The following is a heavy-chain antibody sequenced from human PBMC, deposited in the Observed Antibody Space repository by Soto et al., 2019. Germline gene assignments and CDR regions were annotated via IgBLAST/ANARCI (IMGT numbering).Heavy chain of an antibody. Sequence: EVQLVESGGGSVQPGESLRLSCAASGFIFSNFLMHWVRQGPGEGLVWLARIDGDGSRIRYADSVKGRFTISRDNAKNTLDLQMNSLRADDTAMYYCVRDVQFQSFDYWGQGTLVTVSS. V-gene: IGHV3-74*01. CDR3: VRDVQFQSFDY. CDR2: IDGDGSRI. D-gene: IGHD4-4*01. J-gene: IGHJ4*02. CDR1: GFIFSNFL.